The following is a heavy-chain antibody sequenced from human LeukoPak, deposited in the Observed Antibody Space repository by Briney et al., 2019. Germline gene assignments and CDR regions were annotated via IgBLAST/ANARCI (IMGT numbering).Heavy chain of an antibody. D-gene: IGHD2-8*01. Sequence: PSETLSLTCAVYGGSFSGYYWSWIRQPPGKGLEWIGEINHSGSTNYNPSLKSRVTISVDTSKNQFSLKLSSVTAADTAVYYCARFPHGPYCTNGVCYGYYFDYWGQGTLVTVSS. J-gene: IGHJ4*02. CDR3: ARFPHGPYCTNGVCYGYYFDY. CDR1: GGSFSGYY. CDR2: INHSGST. V-gene: IGHV4-34*01.